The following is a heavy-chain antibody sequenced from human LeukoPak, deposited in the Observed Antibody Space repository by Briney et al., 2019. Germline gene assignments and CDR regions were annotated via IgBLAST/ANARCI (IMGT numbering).Heavy chain of an antibody. J-gene: IGHJ4*02. D-gene: IGHD6-13*01. V-gene: IGHV3-66*01. Sequence: GGSLRLSCAASGFTVSSNYMSSVRQAPGKGLEWVSVIYSGGSTYYADSVKGRFTISRDSAKNSLYLQMNSLRAEDTAVYYCARGPYSSNWYVDYWGQGTLATVAS. CDR1: GFTVSSNY. CDR3: ARGPYSSNWYVDY. CDR2: IYSGGST.